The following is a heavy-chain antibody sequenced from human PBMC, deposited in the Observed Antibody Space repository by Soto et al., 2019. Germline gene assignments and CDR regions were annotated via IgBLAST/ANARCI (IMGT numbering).Heavy chain of an antibody. CDR3: TTGLTIFGVVISSGDY. D-gene: IGHD3-3*01. J-gene: IGHJ4*02. CDR1: GGSIGSSAFY. CDR2: IYHSGAT. V-gene: IGHV4-39*01. Sequence: QLQLQESGPGLVRPSETLSLTCTVSGGSIGSSAFYWGWIRQPPGKGLEWIGSIYHSGATYYNPSLTSRVSISVDTSKNQFSLKLSSVTAADTAVYYCTTGLTIFGVVISSGDYWGQGIWVTVSS.